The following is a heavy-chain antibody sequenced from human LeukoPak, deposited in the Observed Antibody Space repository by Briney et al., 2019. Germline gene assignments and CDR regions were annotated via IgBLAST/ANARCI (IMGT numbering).Heavy chain of an antibody. CDR3: AKDLYSSSWYGGLDY. D-gene: IGHD6-13*01. Sequence: PGGSLRLSCAASGFTYSSYAMSWVRQAPGKGLEWVSAISGSGGSTYYADSVKGRFTISRDNSKNTLYLQMNSLRAEDTAVYYCAKDLYSSSWYGGLDYWGQGTLVTVSS. CDR2: ISGSGGST. CDR1: GFTYSSYA. J-gene: IGHJ4*02. V-gene: IGHV3-23*01.